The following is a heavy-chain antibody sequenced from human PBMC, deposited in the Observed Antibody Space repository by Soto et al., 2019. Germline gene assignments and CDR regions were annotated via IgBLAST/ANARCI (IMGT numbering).Heavy chain of an antibody. D-gene: IGHD3-10*01. J-gene: IGHJ4*02. Sequence: LRLSCTGSGFTFSSSTMTWVRQGPGKGLEWVSSISSSSSYIYFADSLKGRFTISRDNAKNSLYLQMNSLRAEDTAVYYCARDIGEMSAVWGQGTQVTVSS. CDR2: ISSSSSYI. CDR3: ARDIGEMSAV. CDR1: GFTFSSST. V-gene: IGHV3-21*06.